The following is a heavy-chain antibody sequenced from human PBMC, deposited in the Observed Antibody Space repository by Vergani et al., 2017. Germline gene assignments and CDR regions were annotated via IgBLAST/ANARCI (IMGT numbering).Heavy chain of an antibody. D-gene: IGHD3-9*01. CDR1: GYSFTSYW. Sequence: EVQLVQSGAEVKKPGESLKISCKGSGYSFTSYWIGWVRQMPGKGLEWMGIIYPGDSDTRYSPSFQGQVTISADKSISTAYLQWSSLKASDTAMYYCARLTTVLVSAILTGYYGGWFDYWGQGTLVTVSS. CDR2: IYPGDSDT. CDR3: ARLTTVLVSAILTGYYGGWFDY. V-gene: IGHV5-51*01. J-gene: IGHJ4*02.